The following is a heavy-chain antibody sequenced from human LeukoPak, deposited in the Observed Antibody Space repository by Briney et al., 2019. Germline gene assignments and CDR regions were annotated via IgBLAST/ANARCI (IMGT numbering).Heavy chain of an antibody. Sequence: PSETLSLTCAVYGGSFSGYYWGWIRQPPGKGLEWIGEINHSGSTNYNPSLKSRVTISVDTSKNQFSLKLSSVTAADTAVYYCARGEYLSYGMDVWGQGTTVTVSS. J-gene: IGHJ6*02. D-gene: IGHD2-2*01. CDR2: INHSGST. CDR1: GGSFSGYY. V-gene: IGHV4-34*01. CDR3: ARGEYLSYGMDV.